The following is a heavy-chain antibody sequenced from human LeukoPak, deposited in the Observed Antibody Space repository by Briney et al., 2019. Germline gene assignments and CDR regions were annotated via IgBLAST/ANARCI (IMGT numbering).Heavy chain of an antibody. Sequence: GEPLKISFQGSGYRFTSYWIGWGRPMPGKGPEWKGIIYPGDSDNRYSPSFQGQVNISDDKSINTAYLQWSSLKASDTAMYYCARTDSSCYLDYWGQGTLVTVSS. D-gene: IGHD3-22*01. J-gene: IGHJ4*02. CDR2: IYPGDSDN. CDR3: ARTDSSCYLDY. CDR1: GYRFTSYW. V-gene: IGHV5-51*06.